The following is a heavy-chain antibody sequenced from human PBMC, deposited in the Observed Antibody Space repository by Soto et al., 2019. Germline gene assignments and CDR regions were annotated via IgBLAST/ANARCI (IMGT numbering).Heavy chain of an antibody. V-gene: IGHV3-21*01. CDR1: GFTFSSYS. Sequence: GGSLRLSCAASGFTFSSYSMNWVRQAPGKGLEWVSSISSSSSYIYYADSVKGRFTISRDNAKNSLYLQMNSLRAEDTAVYYCARSKQKWELLDIWAQGNLATVS. J-gene: IGHJ4*02. CDR3: ARSKQKWELLDI. D-gene: IGHD1-26*01. CDR2: ISSSSSYI.